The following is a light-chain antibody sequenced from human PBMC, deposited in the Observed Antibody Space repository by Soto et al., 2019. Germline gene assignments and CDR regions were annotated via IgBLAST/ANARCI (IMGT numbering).Light chain of an antibody. CDR3: QQRSNWPPWT. Sequence: EIVLTQSPATPSLSPGERATLSCRASQSVSSYLAWYQQKPGQAPRLLIYDASNRATGIPARFSGSGSGTDFPLTISSLEPEDFAVYYCQQRSNWPPWTFGQGTKVEIK. J-gene: IGKJ1*01. V-gene: IGKV3-11*01. CDR2: DAS. CDR1: QSVSSY.